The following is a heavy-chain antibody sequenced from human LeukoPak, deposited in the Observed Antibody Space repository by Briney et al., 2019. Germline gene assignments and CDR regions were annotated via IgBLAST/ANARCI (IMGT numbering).Heavy chain of an antibody. J-gene: IGHJ4*02. Sequence: GGSLRLSCAASGFTFSSYAMSWVRQAPGKGLGWVSAISGSGGSTYYADSVKGRFTISRDNSKNTLYLQMNSLRAEDTAVYYCAKGPTAMVSYYFDYWGQGTLVTVSS. V-gene: IGHV3-23*01. CDR3: AKGPTAMVSYYFDY. D-gene: IGHD5-18*01. CDR2: ISGSGGST. CDR1: GFTFSSYA.